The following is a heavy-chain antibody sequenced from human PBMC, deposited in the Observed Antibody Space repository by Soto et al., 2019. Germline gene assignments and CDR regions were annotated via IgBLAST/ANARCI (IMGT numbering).Heavy chain of an antibody. Sequence: SETLSLTCAVDGWSFSGYDWRWIRQSPGKGLEWIGEINHSGSTNYNPSLKSRVTISVDTSRNQFSLKLSSVTAADTAVYYCARGRSRYDILTGYYDYNYAMDVWGQGTTVT. J-gene: IGHJ6*02. CDR1: GWSFSGYD. D-gene: IGHD3-9*01. V-gene: IGHV4-34*01. CDR3: ARGRSRYDILTGYYDYNYAMDV. CDR2: INHSGST.